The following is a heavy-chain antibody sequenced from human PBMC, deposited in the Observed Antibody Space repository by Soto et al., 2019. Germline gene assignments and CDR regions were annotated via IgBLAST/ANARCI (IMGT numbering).Heavy chain of an antibody. J-gene: IGHJ4*02. CDR2: ISGSGGST. CDR1: GFTSSSYA. CDR3: AKPLASYCSSTSCPMDY. V-gene: IGHV3-23*01. D-gene: IGHD2-2*01. Sequence: EVQLLESGGGLVQPGGSLRLSCAASGFTSSSYAMSWVRQAPGKGLEWVSAISGSGGSTYYADSVKGRFTISRDNSKNTLYLQMNSLRAEDTAVYYCAKPLASYCSSTSCPMDYWGQGTLVTVSS.